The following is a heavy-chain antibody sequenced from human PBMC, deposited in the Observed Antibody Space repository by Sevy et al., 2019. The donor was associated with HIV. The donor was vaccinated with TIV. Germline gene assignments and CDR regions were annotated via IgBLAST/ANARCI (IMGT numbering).Heavy chain of an antibody. CDR1: GYTFTNYG. D-gene: IGHD3-22*01. J-gene: IGHJ4*02. Sequence: ASVKVSCKTSGYTFTNYGVTWVRQAPGQGLEWMGWISGYNGNTKYAEKLQNRVTMTTDTSKSTAYMELRSLRHDDTAVYYCARDESFSLIVVDLDYWGQGTLVTVSS. V-gene: IGHV1-18*01. CDR3: ARDESFSLIVVDLDY. CDR2: ISGYNGNT.